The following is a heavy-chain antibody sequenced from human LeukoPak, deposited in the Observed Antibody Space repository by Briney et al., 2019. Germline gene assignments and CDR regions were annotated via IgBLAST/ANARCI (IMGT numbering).Heavy chain of an antibody. CDR1: GGSISSGSYY. CDR2: IYSSGST. V-gene: IGHV4-61*01. CDR3: AREGYYDSSGYFHFFDY. J-gene: IGHJ4*02. Sequence: PSETLSLTCTVSGGSISSGSYYWSWIRQPPGKGLEWIGYIYSSGSTNYRPSLKSRVSISMDASKNQFSLKLSSVTAADTAVYYCAREGYYDSSGYFHFFDYWGQGTLVTVSS. D-gene: IGHD3-22*01.